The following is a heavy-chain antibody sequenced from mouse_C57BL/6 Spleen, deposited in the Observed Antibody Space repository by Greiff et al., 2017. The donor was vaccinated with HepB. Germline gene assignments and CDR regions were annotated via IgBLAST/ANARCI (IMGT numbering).Heavy chain of an antibody. Sequence: VKLQQPGAELVKPGASVKMSCKASGYTFTSYWITWVKQRPGQGLEWIGDIYPGSGSTNYNEKFKSKATLTVDTSSSTAYMQLSSLTSEDSAVYYCARWRDSNSYYAMDYWGQGTSVTVSS. V-gene: IGHV1-55*01. CDR1: GYTFTSYW. CDR3: ARWRDSNSYYAMDY. J-gene: IGHJ4*01. CDR2: IYPGSGST. D-gene: IGHD2-5*01.